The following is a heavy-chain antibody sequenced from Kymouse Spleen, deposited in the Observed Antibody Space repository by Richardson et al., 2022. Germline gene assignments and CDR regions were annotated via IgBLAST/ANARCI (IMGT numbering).Heavy chain of an antibody. J-gene: IGHJ6*02. D-gene: IGHD3-3*01. V-gene: IGHV3-21*03. CDR3: ARVYDFGVVIIPTTTTTVWTS. CDR2: ISSSSSYI. Sequence: EVQLVESGGGLVKPGGSLRLSCAASGFTFSSYSMNWVRQAPGKGLEWVSSISSSSSYIYYADSVKGRFTISRDNAKNSLYLQMNSLRAEDTAVYYCARVYDFGVVIIPTTTTTVWTSGAKGPRSPSPQ. CDR1: GFTFSSYS.